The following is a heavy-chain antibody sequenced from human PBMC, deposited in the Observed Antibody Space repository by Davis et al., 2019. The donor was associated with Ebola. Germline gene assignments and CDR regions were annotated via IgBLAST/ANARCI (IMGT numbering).Heavy chain of an antibody. CDR3: ARDEQWLVRGFEP. Sequence: AASVKVSCKASGYTFTSYYMHWVRQAPRQGLEWMGIINPSGGSTSYAQKFQGRVTMTRDTSTSTAYMELRSLRSEDTAVYYCARDEQWLVRGFEPWGQGTLVTVAS. CDR1: GYTFTSYY. V-gene: IGHV1-46*01. CDR2: INPSGGST. D-gene: IGHD6-19*01. J-gene: IGHJ5*02.